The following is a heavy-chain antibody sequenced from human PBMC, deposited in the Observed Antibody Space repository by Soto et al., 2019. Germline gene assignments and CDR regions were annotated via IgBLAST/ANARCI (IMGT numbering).Heavy chain of an antibody. CDR2: IYHSGST. Sequence: SETLSLTCSVSGASIYNGGYFWSWIRQPPGKGLEWIGYIYHSGSTYYNPSLKSRVTISVDRSKNQFSLKLSSVTAADTAVYYCARVSGDYGSGEMDVWGQGTTVTVSS. J-gene: IGHJ6*02. CDR3: ARVSGDYGSGEMDV. V-gene: IGHV4-30-2*01. D-gene: IGHD3-10*01. CDR1: GASIYNGGYF.